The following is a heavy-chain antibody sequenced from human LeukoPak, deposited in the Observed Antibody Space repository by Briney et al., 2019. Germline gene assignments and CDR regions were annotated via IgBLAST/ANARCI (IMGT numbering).Heavy chain of an antibody. CDR3: ARVIGYYYDSSGYFDF. D-gene: IGHD3-22*01. Sequence: SETLSLTCTVSGGSISSYYWSWIRQPPGKGLEWIGYIYYSGSTNYNPSLKSRVTISVDTSKNQFSLKLSSVTAADTAVYYCARVIGYYYDSSGYFDFWGQGTQVTVSS. V-gene: IGHV4-59*01. J-gene: IGHJ5*01. CDR2: IYYSGST. CDR1: GGSISSYY.